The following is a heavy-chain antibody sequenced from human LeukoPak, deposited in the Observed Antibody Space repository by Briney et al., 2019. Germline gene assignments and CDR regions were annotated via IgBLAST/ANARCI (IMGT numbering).Heavy chain of an antibody. Sequence: GGSLRLSCAASGFTFSSYAMSWVRQAPGKGPEWVSAISGSGGDTYYADSVKGRFTIPRDNSKNTLYLQMSSLRAEDTAVYYCAKDLGSVVTPPSLDFWGQGTLVTVSS. CDR1: GFTFSSYA. CDR2: ISGSGGDT. V-gene: IGHV3-23*01. J-gene: IGHJ4*02. D-gene: IGHD4-23*01. CDR3: AKDLGSVVTPPSLDF.